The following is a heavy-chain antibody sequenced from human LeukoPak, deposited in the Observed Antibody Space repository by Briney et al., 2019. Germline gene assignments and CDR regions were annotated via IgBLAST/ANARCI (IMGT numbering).Heavy chain of an antibody. Sequence: PSETLSLTCTVSGGSISSYYWSWIRQPPGKGLEWIGYIYYSGSTKCNPSLKSRVTISVDTSKNQFSLKLSSVTAADTAVYYCSRAPGFDPWGQGTLVTVSS. V-gene: IGHV4-59*08. CDR1: GGSISSYY. J-gene: IGHJ5*02. CDR2: IYYSGST. CDR3: SRAPGFDP.